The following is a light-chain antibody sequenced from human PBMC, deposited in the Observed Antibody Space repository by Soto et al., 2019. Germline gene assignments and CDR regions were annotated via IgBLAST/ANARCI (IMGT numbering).Light chain of an antibody. CDR1: QSVSSY. V-gene: IGKV3-11*01. CDR3: QQRSNWPLLT. J-gene: IGKJ4*01. CDR2: DAS. Sequence: EIVLTQSPASLSLSPGERATLSCRASQSVSSYLAWYQQKPGQAPRLLIYDASNRATGIPARFSGTGNGTDFTLTIISLEPGDFAVYYCQQRSNWPLLTFGGGTKVDNK.